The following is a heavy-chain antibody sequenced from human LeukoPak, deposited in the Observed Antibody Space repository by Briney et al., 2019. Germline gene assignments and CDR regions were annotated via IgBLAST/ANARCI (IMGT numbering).Heavy chain of an antibody. Sequence: GGSLRLSCAASGFIFSKAWMSWVRQAPGKGLEWVGRVRSKTDGGTTDYAAPVKGRFTISRDDSKNTLYLQMNSLKAEDTAVYYCAKDDVWVRYQDWGQGTLVTVSS. CDR1: GFIFSKAW. CDR2: VRSKTDGGTT. V-gene: IGHV3-15*01. D-gene: IGHD5-12*01. CDR3: AKDDVWVRYQD. J-gene: IGHJ4*02.